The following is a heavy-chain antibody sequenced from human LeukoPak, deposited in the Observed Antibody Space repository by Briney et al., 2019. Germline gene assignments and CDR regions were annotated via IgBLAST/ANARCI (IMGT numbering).Heavy chain of an antibody. CDR1: GFTFSSYA. J-gene: IGHJ4*02. D-gene: IGHD6-19*01. Sequence: GGSLRLSCAASGFTFSSYAMSWVRQAPGKGLEWVSAISGSGGSTYYADSVKGRFTISRDNSKNTLYLQMNSLRAEDTAVCYCAKDSDGSGWYAFDYWGQGTLVTVSS. CDR3: AKDSDGSGWYAFDY. V-gene: IGHV3-23*01. CDR2: ISGSGGST.